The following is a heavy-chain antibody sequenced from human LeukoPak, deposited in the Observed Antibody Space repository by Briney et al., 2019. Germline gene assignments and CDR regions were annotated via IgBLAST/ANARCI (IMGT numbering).Heavy chain of an antibody. Sequence: GGSLRLSCAASGFTFSSYAMSWVRRAPWKGLEWVSAITGGGDNTYYADSVKGRFTISRDNSKSTLYLQMNSLRAEDTALYYCAKDHSNYAYFQHWGQGTLVTVSS. CDR2: ITGGGDNT. J-gene: IGHJ1*01. D-gene: IGHD4-11*01. CDR3: AKDHSNYAYFQH. V-gene: IGHV3-23*01. CDR1: GFTFSSYA.